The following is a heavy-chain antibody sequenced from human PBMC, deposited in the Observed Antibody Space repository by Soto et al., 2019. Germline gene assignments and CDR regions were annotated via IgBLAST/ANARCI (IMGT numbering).Heavy chain of an antibody. CDR3: ANKQWLVAGDYFDY. J-gene: IGHJ4*02. V-gene: IGHV3-30-3*01. CDR2: ISYDGSNK. Sequence: QVQLVESGGGVVQPGRSLRLSCAASGFTFSSYAMHWVRQAPGKGLEWVAVISYDGSNKYYADSVKGRFTISRDNSKNTLYLQMKSLRAEDTAVYYCANKQWLVAGDYFDYWGQGTLVTVSS. CDR1: GFTFSSYA. D-gene: IGHD6-19*01.